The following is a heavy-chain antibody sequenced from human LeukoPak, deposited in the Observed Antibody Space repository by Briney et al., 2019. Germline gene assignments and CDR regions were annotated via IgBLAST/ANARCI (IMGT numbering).Heavy chain of an antibody. J-gene: IGHJ4*02. CDR2: IIPIFGTA. Sequence: SVKVSCKXSGGTFSSYAISWVRQAPRQGLEWMGRIIPIFGTANYAQKFQGRVTITTDESTSTAYMELSSLRSEDTAVYYCARDIIAAAGDVYFDYWGQGTLVTVSS. D-gene: IGHD6-13*01. CDR1: GGTFSSYA. V-gene: IGHV1-69*05. CDR3: ARDIIAAAGDVYFDY.